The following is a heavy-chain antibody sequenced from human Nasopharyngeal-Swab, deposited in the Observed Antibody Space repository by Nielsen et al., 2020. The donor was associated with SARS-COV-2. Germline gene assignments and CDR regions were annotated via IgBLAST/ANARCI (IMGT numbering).Heavy chain of an antibody. CDR1: GFTLSDYY. Sequence: GESLKISCAASGFTLSDYYMYWIRQAPGKGLEWVSYSSSSSSYTNYADSVKGRFTVSRDNAKNSLYLQMNSLRAEDTAVYYCARDQGITIFGVGYGMDVWGQGTTVTVSS. J-gene: IGHJ6*02. V-gene: IGHV3-11*06. D-gene: IGHD3-3*01. CDR3: ARDQGITIFGVGYGMDV. CDR2: SSSSSSYT.